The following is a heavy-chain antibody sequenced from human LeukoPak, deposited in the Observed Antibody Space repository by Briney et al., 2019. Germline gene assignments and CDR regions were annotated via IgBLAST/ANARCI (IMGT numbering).Heavy chain of an antibody. CDR3: ARDEAVAADWYFDL. D-gene: IGHD6-19*01. CDR1: GGSISSYY. J-gene: IGHJ2*01. CDR2: IYYSGST. Sequence: SETLSLTCTVSGGSISSYYWSWVRQPPGKGLEWVGYIYYSGSTNYNPSLKSRVTISVDTSKNQFSLKLSSVTAADTAVYYCARDEAVAADWYFDLWGRGTLVTVSS. V-gene: IGHV4-59*01.